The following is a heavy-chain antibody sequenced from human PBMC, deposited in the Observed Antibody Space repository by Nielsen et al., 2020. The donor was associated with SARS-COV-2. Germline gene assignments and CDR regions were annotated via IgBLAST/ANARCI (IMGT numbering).Heavy chain of an antibody. V-gene: IGHV1-18*04. J-gene: IGHJ4*02. Sequence: ASVKVSCKASGYTFTGYYMHWVRQAPGQGLEWMGWISAYNGNTNYAQKLQGRVTMTTDTSTSTAHMELRSLRSDDTAVYYCARGTYSYGYLFDYWGQGTLVTVSS. CDR2: ISAYNGNT. CDR1: GYTFTGYY. D-gene: IGHD5-18*01. CDR3: ARGTYSYGYLFDY.